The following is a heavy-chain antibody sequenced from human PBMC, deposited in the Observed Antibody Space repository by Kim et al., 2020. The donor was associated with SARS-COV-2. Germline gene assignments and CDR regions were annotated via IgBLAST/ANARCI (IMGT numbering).Heavy chain of an antibody. CDR1: GFTFSSYA. Sequence: GGSLRLSCAASGFTFSSYAMSWVRQAPGKGLEWVSAISGSGGSTYYADSVKGRLTISRDNSKNTLYLQMNSLRAEDTAVYYCAKDLPPSYDILTGYYDYWGQGTLVTVSS. D-gene: IGHD3-9*01. V-gene: IGHV3-23*01. CDR2: ISGSGGST. CDR3: AKDLPPSYDILTGYYDY. J-gene: IGHJ4*02.